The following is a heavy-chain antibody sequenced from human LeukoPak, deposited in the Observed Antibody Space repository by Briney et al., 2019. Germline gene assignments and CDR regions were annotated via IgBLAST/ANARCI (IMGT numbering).Heavy chain of an antibody. V-gene: IGHV3-30*18. D-gene: IGHD4-17*01. CDR3: AEDQDYGDSLTFDY. J-gene: IGHJ4*02. CDR1: GFTFSSYG. Sequence: PGGSLRLSCAASGFTFSSYGMHWVRQAPGKGLEWVAVISDGGSKRYYTNSVKGRFTVSRDNSKNTLYLQMNSLRAEDTAVYYCAEDQDYGDSLTFDYWGQGTLVTVSS. CDR2: ISDGGSKR.